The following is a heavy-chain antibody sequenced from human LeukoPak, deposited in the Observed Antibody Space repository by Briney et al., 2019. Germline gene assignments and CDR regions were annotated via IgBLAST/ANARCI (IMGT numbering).Heavy chain of an antibody. J-gene: IGHJ4*02. V-gene: IGHV3-23*01. CDR1: GFTFSSYA. CDR3: AKDPDCTSGICYTFFDY. CDR2: ISGSGGST. Sequence: GRSLRLSCAASGFTFSSYAMHWVRQAPGKGLEWVSAISGSGGSTYYADSVKGRFTISRDNSKNTLYLQMNSPRAEDTAVYYCAKDPDCTSGICYTFFDYWGQGTLVTVSS. D-gene: IGHD2-8*01.